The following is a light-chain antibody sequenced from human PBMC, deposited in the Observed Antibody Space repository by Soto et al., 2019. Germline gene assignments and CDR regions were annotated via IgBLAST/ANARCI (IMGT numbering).Light chain of an antibody. CDR1: PSISNN. J-gene: IGKJ1*01. V-gene: IGKV3-15*01. CDR2: GAS. Sequence: IVMTQSPATLSVSPGERATLSCRASPSISNNLAWYQHTPGQAPRLLIYGASTRATGIPAKFSGSGSGTEFTVTISSLQSEDFAVYYCQQYNGFPWTFGQGTKVEIK. CDR3: QQYNGFPWT.